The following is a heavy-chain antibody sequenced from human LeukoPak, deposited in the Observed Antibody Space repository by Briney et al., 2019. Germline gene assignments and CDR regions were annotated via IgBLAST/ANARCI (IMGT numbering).Heavy chain of an antibody. CDR2: IYSGGST. Sequence: GGSLRLSCAASGFAVSSNYMNWVRQAPGKGLEWVSVIYSGGSTYYADSVKGRFTISRDNSKNTLYLQMNSLRAEDTAVYYCARGASSGYYYNAFDIWGQGTMVTVSS. D-gene: IGHD3-22*01. J-gene: IGHJ3*02. CDR1: GFAVSSNY. CDR3: ARGASSGYYYNAFDI. V-gene: IGHV3-66*01.